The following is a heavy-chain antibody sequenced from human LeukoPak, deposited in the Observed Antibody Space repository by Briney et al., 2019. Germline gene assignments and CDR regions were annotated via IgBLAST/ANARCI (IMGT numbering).Heavy chain of an antibody. V-gene: IGHV4-39*01. CDR2: IYYSGST. CDR1: GGSSSGYY. Sequence: SETLSLNCAVYGGSSSGYYWSWLRQPPGMGREWIGSIYYSGSTYYNPSLKRRVTISVDTSKNQFSLKLSSVTAADTAVYYCARHDPWGEMATMREPLDYWGQGTLVTVSS. J-gene: IGHJ4*02. CDR3: ARHDPWGEMATMREPLDY. D-gene: IGHD5-24*01.